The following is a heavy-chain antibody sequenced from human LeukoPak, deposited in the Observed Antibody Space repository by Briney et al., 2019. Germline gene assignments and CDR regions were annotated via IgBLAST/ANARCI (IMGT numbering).Heavy chain of an antibody. J-gene: IGHJ4*02. CDR3: ARGQKYRSGYTVTELGSGYFDY. V-gene: IGHV4-59*01. Sequence: PSETLSLTCTVSGGSLSSYYWSWIRQPPGKGLEWIGYIHYSGSTSYNPSLKSRVTISVDTSKNQFSLRLSSVTVADTAVYYCARGQKYRSGYTVTELGSGYFDYWGQGPLVTVSS. CDR1: GGSLSSYY. D-gene: IGHD5-18*01. CDR2: IHYSGST.